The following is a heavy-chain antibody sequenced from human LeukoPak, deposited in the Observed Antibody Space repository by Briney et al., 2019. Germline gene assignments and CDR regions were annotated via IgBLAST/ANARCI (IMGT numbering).Heavy chain of an antibody. J-gene: IGHJ6*03. Sequence: ASVKVSCKASGYTFTSYYMHWVRQAPGQGLEWMGIINPSGGSTSYAQKFQGRVTMTRDTSTSTVYMELSSLRSEDTAVYYCARDRCSSTSCYWDYYMDVWGKGTTVTISS. V-gene: IGHV1-46*01. CDR1: GYTFTSYY. CDR2: INPSGGST. D-gene: IGHD2-2*01. CDR3: ARDRCSSTSCYWDYYMDV.